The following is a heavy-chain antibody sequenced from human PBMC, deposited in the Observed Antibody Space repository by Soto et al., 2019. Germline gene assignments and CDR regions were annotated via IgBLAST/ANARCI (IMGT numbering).Heavy chain of an antibody. J-gene: IGHJ4*02. Sequence: PGKGLEWVSSISGSAGSTYYADSVKGRFTISRDNSKNTLYLQMNSLRAEDTAVYYCARDQPGYSYGYGLGYWGQGTLVTVSS. D-gene: IGHD5-18*01. V-gene: IGHV3-23*01. CDR2: ISGSAGST. CDR3: ARDQPGYSYGYGLGY.